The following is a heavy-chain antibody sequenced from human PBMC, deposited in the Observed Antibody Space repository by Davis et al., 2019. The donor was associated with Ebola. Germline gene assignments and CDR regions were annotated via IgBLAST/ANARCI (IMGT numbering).Heavy chain of an antibody. V-gene: IGHV1-2*02. Sequence: ASVKVSCKASGYTFTGYYMHWVRQAPGQGLGWMGWINPNSGGTNYAQKLQGRVTMTTDTSTSTAYMELRSLRSDDTAVYYCASGGMTTVVNGHYYYYMDVWGKGTTVTVSS. CDR1: GYTFTGYY. CDR2: INPNSGGT. J-gene: IGHJ6*03. D-gene: IGHD4-23*01. CDR3: ASGGMTTVVNGHYYYYMDV.